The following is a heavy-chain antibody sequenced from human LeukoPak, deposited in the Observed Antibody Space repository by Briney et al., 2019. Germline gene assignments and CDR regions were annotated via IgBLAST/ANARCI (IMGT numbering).Heavy chain of an antibody. CDR3: ARNWYSAFDY. D-gene: IGHD1-7*01. V-gene: IGHV3-30*02. J-gene: IGHJ4*02. CDR2: IQFDGNNQ. Sequence: PGGSLRLSCTTSGFTFSGYWMSWVRQAPGKGLEWVAFIQFDGNNQQYAGSVKGRFTISRDKNTLHVQMNSLRLEDTAVYYCARNWYSAFDYWGQGTLVTVAS. CDR1: GFTFSGYW.